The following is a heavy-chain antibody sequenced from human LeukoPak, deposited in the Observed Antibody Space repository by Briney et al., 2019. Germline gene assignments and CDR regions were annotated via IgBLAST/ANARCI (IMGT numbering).Heavy chain of an antibody. V-gene: IGHV3-30*02. CDR3: ARGPSGYHNT. D-gene: IGHD5-12*01. J-gene: IGHJ4*02. Sequence: GGSLRLSCAASGFTFSSYGMHWVRQAPGKGLEWVAFIRYDGNKKYYADSVKGRFTISRDNSKNTLYLQMNSLRAEDTAVYYCARGPSGYHNTGGQGTLVTVSS. CDR1: GFTFSSYG. CDR2: IRYDGNKK.